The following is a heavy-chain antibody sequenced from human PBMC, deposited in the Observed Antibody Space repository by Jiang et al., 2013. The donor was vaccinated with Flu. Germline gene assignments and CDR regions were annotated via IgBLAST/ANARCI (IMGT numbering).Heavy chain of an antibody. CDR2: TYYRSKWYN. CDR1: SVSSNSAA. J-gene: IGHJ5*02. Sequence: SVSSNSAAWNWIRQSPSRGLEWLGRTYYRSKWYNDYAVSVKSRVTINPDTSKNQFSLQLNSVTPDDTAVYYCARESGRVFGPWGQGSLVTVSS. D-gene: IGHD1-26*01. CDR3: ARESGRVFGP. V-gene: IGHV6-1*01.